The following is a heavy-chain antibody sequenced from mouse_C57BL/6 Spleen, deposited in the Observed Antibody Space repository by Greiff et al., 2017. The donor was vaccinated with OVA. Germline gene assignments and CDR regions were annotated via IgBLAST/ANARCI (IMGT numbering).Heavy chain of an antibody. V-gene: IGHV1-82*01. CDR3: ARILSNHASEYAD. D-gene: IGHD2-5*01. CDR1: GYAFSSSW. Sequence: VQLQQSGPELVKPGASVKISCKASGYAFSSSWMNWVKQRPGKGLEWIGRIYPGDGDTNYNGKFKGKATLTADKSTSPAYMQLSSLTSEASAVYFCARILSNHASEYADWGQGTLVTVSA. J-gene: IGHJ3*01. CDR2: IYPGDGDT.